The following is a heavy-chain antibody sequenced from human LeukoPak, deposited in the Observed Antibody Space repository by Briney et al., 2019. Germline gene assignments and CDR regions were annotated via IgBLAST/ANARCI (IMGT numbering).Heavy chain of an antibody. CDR3: ANGGLNYYDSSGYTSFDY. CDR2: IYYSGST. CDR1: GGSISSSRYY. D-gene: IGHD3-22*01. V-gene: IGHV4-39*01. J-gene: IGHJ4*02. Sequence: SETLSLTCTVSGGSISSSRYYWGWIRQPPGKGLEWIGSIYYSGSTYYNPSLKSRVTISVDTSKNQFSLKLSSVTAADTAVYYCANGGLNYYDSSGYTSFDYWGQGTLVTVSS.